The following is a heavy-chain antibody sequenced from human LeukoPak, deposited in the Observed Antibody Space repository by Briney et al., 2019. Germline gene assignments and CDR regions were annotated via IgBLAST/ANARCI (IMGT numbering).Heavy chain of an antibody. D-gene: IGHD4-11*01. Sequence: GGSLRLSCAASGFTFSSYAMHWVRQAPGKGLEWVAVISYDGSNKYYADSVKGRFIISRDNSKNTLYLQMNSLRAEDTAVYYCASLQSNYYFDYWGQGTLVTVSS. V-gene: IGHV3-30*01. CDR1: GFTFSSYA. CDR3: ASLQSNYYFDY. J-gene: IGHJ4*02. CDR2: ISYDGSNK.